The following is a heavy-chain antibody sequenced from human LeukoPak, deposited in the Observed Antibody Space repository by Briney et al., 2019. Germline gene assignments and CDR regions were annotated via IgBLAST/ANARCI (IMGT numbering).Heavy chain of an antibody. Sequence: GAPVKVSCKASGYTFTSHDINWVRQAPGQGLEWMGWITPYNGNTKYAQKLQGRVTMTTDTSTSTAYMELRSLRYDDTAVYFCAREDGSSWYDYWGQGTLVTVSS. J-gene: IGHJ4*02. V-gene: IGHV1-18*01. D-gene: IGHD6-13*01. CDR1: GYTFTSHD. CDR2: ITPYNGNT. CDR3: AREDGSSWYDY.